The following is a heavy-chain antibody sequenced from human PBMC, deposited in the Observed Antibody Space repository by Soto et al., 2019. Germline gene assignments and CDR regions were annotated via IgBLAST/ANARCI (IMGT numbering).Heavy chain of an antibody. V-gene: IGHV1-69*13. D-gene: IGHD5-18*01. CDR3: ATDGYSAYDY. Sequence: ASVKVSCKASGGTFSSYAISWVRQAPGQGLEWMGGIIPIFGTANYAQKFQGRVTITADESTSTAYMELSSLRSEDTAVYYCATDGYSAYDYWGQGTLVTVSS. CDR1: GGTFSSYA. CDR2: IIPIFGTA. J-gene: IGHJ4*02.